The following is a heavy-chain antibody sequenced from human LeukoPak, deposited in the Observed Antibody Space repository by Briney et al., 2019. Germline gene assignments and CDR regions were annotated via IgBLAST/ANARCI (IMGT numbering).Heavy chain of an antibody. CDR2: MNPNSGNT. J-gene: IGHJ3*02. V-gene: IGHV1-8*01. D-gene: IGHD4-17*01. Sequence: ASVKVSCKASGHTFTSYDINWVRQATGQGLEWMGWMNPNSGNTGYAQKFQGRVTMTRNTSISTAYMELSSLRSEDTAVYYCARDYGDSGDDAFDIWGQGTMVTVSS. CDR1: GHTFTSYD. CDR3: ARDYGDSGDDAFDI.